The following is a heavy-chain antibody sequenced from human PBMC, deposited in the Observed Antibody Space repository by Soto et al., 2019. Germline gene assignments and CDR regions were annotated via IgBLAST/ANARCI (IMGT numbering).Heavy chain of an antibody. CDR2: INAGNGNT. D-gene: IGHD3-10*01. J-gene: IGHJ6*03. V-gene: IGHV1-3*01. CDR1: GYTFTSYA. Sequence: ASVKVSCKASGYTFTSYAMHWVRQAPGQRLEWMGWINAGNGNTKYSQKFQGRVTITRDTSASTAYMELSSLRSEDTAVYYCATGMVRGPYYYYMDVWGKGTKVTVSS. CDR3: ATGMVRGPYYYYMDV.